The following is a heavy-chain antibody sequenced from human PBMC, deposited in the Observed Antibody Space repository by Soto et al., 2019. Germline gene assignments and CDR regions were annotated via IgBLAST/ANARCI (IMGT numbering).Heavy chain of an antibody. D-gene: IGHD3-22*01. V-gene: IGHV1-3*01. Sequence: ASVKASCKASGYTFTSNAMHWVRQAPGQRLEWMGWINAGNGNTKYSQKFQGRVTMTEDTSTDTAYMELSSLRSEDTAVYYCATAAYYYDSSGLVVFDPWGQGTLVTVSS. CDR2: INAGNGNT. CDR3: ATAAYYYDSSGLVVFDP. CDR1: GYTFTSNA. J-gene: IGHJ5*02.